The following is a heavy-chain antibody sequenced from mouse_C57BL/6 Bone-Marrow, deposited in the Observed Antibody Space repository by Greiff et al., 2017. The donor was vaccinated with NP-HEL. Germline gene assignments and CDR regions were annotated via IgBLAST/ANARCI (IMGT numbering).Heavy chain of an antibody. CDR2: IWRGGST. CDR1: GFSLTSYG. Sequence: VKLQESGPGLVQPSQSLSITCTVSGFSLTSYGVHWVRQSPGKGLEWLGVIWRGGSTDYNAAFMSRLSITKDNSKSQVFFKMNSLQADDTAIYYCAGGTYYSNHWYFDVWGTGTTVTVSS. D-gene: IGHD2-5*01. J-gene: IGHJ1*03. V-gene: IGHV2-5*01. CDR3: AGGTYYSNHWYFDV.